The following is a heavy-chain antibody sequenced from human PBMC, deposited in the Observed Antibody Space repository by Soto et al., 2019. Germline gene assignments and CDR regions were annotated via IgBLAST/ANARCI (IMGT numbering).Heavy chain of an antibody. CDR1: GFTFSSYS. CDR3: ASAGYCSSTSCQKYYYYGMDV. D-gene: IGHD2-2*01. J-gene: IGHJ6*02. CDR2: ISSSSGTI. Sequence: GGSLRLSCAASGFTFSSYSMNWVRQAPGKGLEWVSYISSSSGTIYYADSVKGRFTISRDNAKNSLYLQMNSLRDEDTAVYYCASAGYCSSTSCQKYYYYGMDVWGQGTTVTV. V-gene: IGHV3-48*02.